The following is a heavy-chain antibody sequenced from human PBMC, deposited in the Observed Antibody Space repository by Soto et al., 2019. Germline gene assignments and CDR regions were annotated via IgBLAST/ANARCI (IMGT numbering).Heavy chain of an antibody. Sequence: EVQLLESGGGLVQPGGSLRLSCAASGFTFSSYAMSWVRQAPGKGLEWVSAISGSGGSTYYADSVKGRFTISRDNSKNTLYLQMNSPRAEDTAVYYCATDGITIFGVVMMGFQHWGQGTLVTVSS. J-gene: IGHJ1*01. CDR1: GFTFSSYA. D-gene: IGHD3-3*01. CDR2: ISGSGGST. V-gene: IGHV3-23*01. CDR3: ATDGITIFGVVMMGFQH.